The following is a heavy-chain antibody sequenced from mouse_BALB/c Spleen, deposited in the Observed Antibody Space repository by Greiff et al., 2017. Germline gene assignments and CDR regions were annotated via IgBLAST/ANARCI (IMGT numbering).Heavy chain of an antibody. CDR3: ARHGGYPYYYAMDY. V-gene: IGHV5-12-2*01. Sequence: EVQRVESGGGLVQPGGSLKLSCAASGFTFSSYTMSWVRQTPEKRLEWVAYISNGGGSTYYPDTVKGRFTISRDNAKNTLYLQMSSLKSEDTAMYYCARHGGYPYYYAMDYWGQGTSVTVSS. J-gene: IGHJ4*01. CDR1: GFTFSSYT. D-gene: IGHD2-2*01. CDR2: ISNGGGST.